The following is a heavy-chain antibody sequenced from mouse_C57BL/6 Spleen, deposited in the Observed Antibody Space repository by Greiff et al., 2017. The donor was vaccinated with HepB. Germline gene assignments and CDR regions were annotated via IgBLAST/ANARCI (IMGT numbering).Heavy chain of an antibody. CDR2: INPSTGGT. CDR3: ARWDYGHVGKYFDV. J-gene: IGHJ1*03. D-gene: IGHD1-1*02. V-gene: IGHV1-42*01. CDR1: GYSFTGYY. Sequence: EVQLQESGPELVKPGASVKISCKASGYSFTGYYMNWVKQSPEKSLEWIGEINPSTGGTTYNQKFKAKATLTVDKSSSTAYVQLKSLTSEDSAVYYCARWDYGHVGKYFDVWGTGTTVTVSS.